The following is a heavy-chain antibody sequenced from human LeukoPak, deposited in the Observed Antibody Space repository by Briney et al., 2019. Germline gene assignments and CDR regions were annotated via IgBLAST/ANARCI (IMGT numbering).Heavy chain of an antibody. CDR2: INHSGST. V-gene: IGHV4-34*01. CDR3: ARGLSVVEALYYFDY. CDR1: GGSFSGYY. D-gene: IGHD2-2*01. J-gene: IGHJ4*02. Sequence: SETLSLACAVYGGSFSGYYWSWIRQPLGKGLEWIGEINHSGSTNYNPSLKSRVTISVDTSKNRFSLKLSSVTAADTAVYYCARGLSVVEALYYFDYWGQGTLVTVSS.